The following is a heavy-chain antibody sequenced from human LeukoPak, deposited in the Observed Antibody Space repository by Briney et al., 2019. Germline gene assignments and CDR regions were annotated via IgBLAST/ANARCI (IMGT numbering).Heavy chain of an antibody. CDR1: GFTFSSYA. CDR2: ISYDGSNK. Sequence: GGSLRLSCAASGFTFSSYAMHWVRQAPGKGLERVAVISYDGSNKYYADSVKGRFTISRDNSKNTLYLQMNSLRAEDTAVYYCARDKYDILTGYFDYWGQGTLVTVSS. J-gene: IGHJ4*02. CDR3: ARDKYDILTGYFDY. V-gene: IGHV3-30*04. D-gene: IGHD3-9*01.